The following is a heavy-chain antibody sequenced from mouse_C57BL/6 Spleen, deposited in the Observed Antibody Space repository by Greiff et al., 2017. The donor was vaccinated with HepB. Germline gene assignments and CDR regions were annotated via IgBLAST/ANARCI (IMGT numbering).Heavy chain of an antibody. D-gene: IGHD1-1*01. CDR1: GYTFTSYW. V-gene: IGHV1-69*01. CDR3: ARLDTTVVAKDD. CDR2: IDPSDSYT. Sequence: QVQLQQPGAELVMPGASVKLSCKASGYTFTSYWMHWVKQRPGQGLEWIGEIDPSDSYTNYNQKFKGKSTLTVDKSSSTAYMQLSSLTSADSAVYYCARLDTTVVAKDDWGQGTTRTVSS. J-gene: IGHJ2*01.